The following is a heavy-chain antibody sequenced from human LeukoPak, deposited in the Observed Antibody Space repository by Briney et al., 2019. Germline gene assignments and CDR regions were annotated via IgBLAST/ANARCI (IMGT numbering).Heavy chain of an antibody. V-gene: IGHV1-8*02. CDR3: ARGRRISSGYLPFDY. J-gene: IGHJ4*02. D-gene: IGHD3-22*01. Sequence: ASVKVSCKAFGYTFTSYDINWVRQATGQGLEWMGWMNPNSGNTGYAQKFQGRVTMTRNTSISTAYMELSSLRSEDTAVYYCARGRRISSGYLPFDYWGQGTLVTVSS. CDR2: MNPNSGNT. CDR1: GYTFTSYD.